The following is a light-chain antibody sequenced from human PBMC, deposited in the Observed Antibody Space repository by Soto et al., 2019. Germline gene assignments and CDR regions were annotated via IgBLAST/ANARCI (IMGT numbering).Light chain of an antibody. J-gene: IGKJ1*01. V-gene: IGKV1-39*01. CDR1: QSISSY. CDR3: QQNYSTTWT. CDR2: AAS. Sequence: DIQMTQSPSSLSASVGDRVTITCRASQSISSYLNWYQQNPGRPPKLLIYAASTLPSGVPSRFSGSGSGTDFTLTISSLQPEDFAIYYCQQNYSTTWTFGQGTKVEIK.